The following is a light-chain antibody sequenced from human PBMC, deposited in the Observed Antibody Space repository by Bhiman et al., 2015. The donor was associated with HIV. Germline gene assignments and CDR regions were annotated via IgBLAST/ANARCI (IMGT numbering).Light chain of an antibody. V-gene: IGLV2-14*03. CDR2: DVS. CDR1: TNDIGAYNY. J-gene: IGLJ1*01. CDR3: SSYTTSSTYV. Sequence: QSALTQPASVSGSPGQSITISCTGGTNDIGAYNYVSWYQQHPGKAPKLIIFDVSNRPSGVPNRFSGSKSDNTASLTISGLQAEDEADYYCSSYTTSSTYVFGTGTKVTVL.